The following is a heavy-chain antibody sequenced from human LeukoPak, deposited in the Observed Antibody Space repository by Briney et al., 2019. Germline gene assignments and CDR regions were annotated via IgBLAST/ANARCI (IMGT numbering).Heavy chain of an antibody. CDR3: SRSVYVFHSHDEYYLDY. Sequence: SETLSLTRTVSGRSISIRGDFCGWIRQPPGKGLEWIGSIYYSGSPYYNSSLESRVTMPVDTSKNQFSLKLRSVTPADTAVYYRSRSVYVFHSHDEYYLDYWRRGTLVTVSS. D-gene: IGHD6-6*01. CDR2: IYYSGSP. V-gene: IGHV4-39*01. J-gene: IGHJ4*02. CDR1: GRSISIRGDF.